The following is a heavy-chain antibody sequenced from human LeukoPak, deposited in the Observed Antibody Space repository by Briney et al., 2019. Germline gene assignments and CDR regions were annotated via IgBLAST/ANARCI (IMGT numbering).Heavy chain of an antibody. CDR3: ARAGYSNSSRDNYYYYYGMDV. V-gene: IGHV1-69*13. D-gene: IGHD6-13*01. CDR2: IIPIFGTT. CDR1: GGTFSSYA. J-gene: IGHJ6*02. Sequence: SVKVSCKASGGTFSSYAISWVRQAPRQGLEWMGGIIPIFGTTNYAQTFQGRVTITADESTSTAYMELSSLRSEDTAVYYCARAGYSNSSRDNYYYYYGMDVWGQGTTVTVSS.